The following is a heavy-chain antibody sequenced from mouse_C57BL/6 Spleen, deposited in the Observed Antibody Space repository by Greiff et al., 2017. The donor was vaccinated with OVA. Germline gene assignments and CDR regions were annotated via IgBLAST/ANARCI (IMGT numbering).Heavy chain of an antibody. CDR1: GYTFTSYW. CDR2: IHPNSGST. Sequence: QVQLQQPGAELVKPGASVKLSCKASGYTFTSYWMHWVKQRPGQGLEWIGMIHPNSGSTNYNEKFKSKATLTVDKSSSTAYMQLSSLTSADSAVYYCARAWAGTWYSDYWGPSTTLTVAS. J-gene: IGHJ2*01. D-gene: IGHD4-1*01. V-gene: IGHV1-64*01. CDR3: ARAWAGTWYSDY.